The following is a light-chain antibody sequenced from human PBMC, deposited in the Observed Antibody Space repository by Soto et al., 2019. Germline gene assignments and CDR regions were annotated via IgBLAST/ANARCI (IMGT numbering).Light chain of an antibody. V-gene: IGLV2-14*03. CDR2: EVS. CDR1: SSDVGAYDF. Sequence: SVLTQPASVSGSPGQSITTSCTGTSSDVGAYDFVSWYQQHPDKAPKLMIYEVSNRPSGVSHRFSGSKSVNTATLTISGLQAEDEADYYCSSYTTSSTRVFGTGTKVTVL. CDR3: SSYTTSSTRV. J-gene: IGLJ1*01.